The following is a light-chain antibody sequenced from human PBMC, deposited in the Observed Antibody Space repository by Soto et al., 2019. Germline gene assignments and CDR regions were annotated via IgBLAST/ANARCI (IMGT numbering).Light chain of an antibody. CDR1: QSRGSNF. V-gene: IGKV3-20*01. Sequence: EIVLTHSPGTLSLSPGARATLSCKTSQSRGSNFLAWYQHNPGHAPRLLIYASSNRATGIPDRFSGSASGTDSTLTINRLEPEDVAVYYCQLYGISPHFCQGTRLEI. J-gene: IGKJ5*01. CDR2: ASS. CDR3: QLYGISPH.